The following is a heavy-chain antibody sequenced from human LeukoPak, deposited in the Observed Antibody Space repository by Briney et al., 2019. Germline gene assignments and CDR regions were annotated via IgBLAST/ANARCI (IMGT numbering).Heavy chain of an antibody. J-gene: IGHJ4*02. D-gene: IGHD4-17*01. CDR3: ARELERVDYGDYEVDY. CDR1: GYTFTSYA. CDR2: INTNTGNP. V-gene: IGHV7-4-1*02. Sequence: ASVKVSCKASGYTFTSYAMNWVRQAPGQRLEWMGWINTNTGNPTYAQGLTGRFVFSLDTSVSTAYLQISSLKAEDTAVYYCARELERVDYGDYEVDYWGQGTLVTVSS.